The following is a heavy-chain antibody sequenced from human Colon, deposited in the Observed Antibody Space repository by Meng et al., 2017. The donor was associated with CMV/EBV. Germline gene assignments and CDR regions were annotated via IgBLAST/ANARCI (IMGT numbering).Heavy chain of an antibody. CDR1: GFTFSSHA. CDR2: VNAGGSDT. CDR3: VRADRCGGDCYDRPLDY. D-gene: IGHD2-21*01. V-gene: IGHV3-23*01. Sequence: GALKISCAASGFTFSSHAMNWVRQAPGKGLEWVSTVNAGGSDTYYADSVRGRFTISRDNSKNTLYLQMNSLRVEDTAIYYCVRADRCGGDCYDRPLDYWGQGSLVTVSS. J-gene: IGHJ4*02.